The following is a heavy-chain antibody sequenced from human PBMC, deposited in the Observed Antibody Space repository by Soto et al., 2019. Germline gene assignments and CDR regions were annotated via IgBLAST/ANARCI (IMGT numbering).Heavy chain of an antibody. D-gene: IGHD6-13*01. J-gene: IGHJ4*02. CDR1: GGSIHSGGYY. Sequence: SETLSLTCTVSGGSIHSGGYYWTWIRQYPGQGLEWIGYIYTIENTYYNPSLESRVTLSEDRSKNQFSLRLTSVTAADTAVYYCARGRSGAAGTFDYWGQGALVTVSS. CDR2: IYTIENT. V-gene: IGHV4-31*03. CDR3: ARGRSGAAGTFDY.